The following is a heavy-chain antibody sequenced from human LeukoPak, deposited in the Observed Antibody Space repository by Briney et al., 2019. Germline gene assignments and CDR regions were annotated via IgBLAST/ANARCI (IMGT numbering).Heavy chain of an antibody. CDR1: GGSFGGYY. J-gene: IGHJ4*02. Sequence: PSETLSLTCAVYGGSFGGYYWSWIRQPPGKGLEWIGEINHSGSTNYNPSLKSRVTISVDTSKNQFSLKLSSVTAADTAVYYCARRELGIYYFDYWGQGTLVTVSS. D-gene: IGHD7-27*01. V-gene: IGHV4-34*01. CDR2: INHSGST. CDR3: ARRELGIYYFDY.